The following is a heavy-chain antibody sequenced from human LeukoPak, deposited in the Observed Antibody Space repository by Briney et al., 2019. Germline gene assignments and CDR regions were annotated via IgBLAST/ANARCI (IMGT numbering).Heavy chain of an antibody. CDR3: ANQVRFDY. J-gene: IGHJ4*02. Sequence: AGGSLRLSCAASGFTFSSYGMHWVRQAPGKGLEWVAFIRYDGSNKYYADSVKGRFTISRDNFKNTLYLQMNSLRAEDTAVYYCANQVRFDYWGQGTLVTVSS. V-gene: IGHV3-30*02. D-gene: IGHD1-1*01. CDR1: GFTFSSYG. CDR2: IRYDGSNK.